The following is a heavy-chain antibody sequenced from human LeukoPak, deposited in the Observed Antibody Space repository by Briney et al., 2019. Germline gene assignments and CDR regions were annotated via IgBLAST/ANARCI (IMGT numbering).Heavy chain of an antibody. CDR2: ISGHDGST. CDR3: AKDGPSSPSNFYYYYTMDV. D-gene: IGHD2-2*01. J-gene: IGHJ6*03. V-gene: IGHV3-23*01. Sequence: GGSLRLSCAASGFTLNSYTMYWVRQAPGKGLDRVSAISGHDGSTFYADSVKGRFTISRDNSKNTLYLKMNSLRAGDTAVYYCAKDGPSSPSNFYYYYTMDVCGKGTAVTVSS. CDR1: GFTLNSYT.